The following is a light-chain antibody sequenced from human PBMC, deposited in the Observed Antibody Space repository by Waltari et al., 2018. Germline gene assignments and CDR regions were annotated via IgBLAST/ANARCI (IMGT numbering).Light chain of an antibody. CDR1: KWGYKY. J-gene: IGLJ1*01. CDR3: QAWDSTTAHYV. V-gene: IGLV3-1*01. Sequence: SYELIQPPSVSVNPGQTASITCSGDKWGYKYVCWYQQKPGQSPVLVIYQSTKRPSGIPERFSGSNSGNTATLTISGTQAVDEADYYCQAWDSTTAHYVFGTGTKVTVL. CDR2: QST.